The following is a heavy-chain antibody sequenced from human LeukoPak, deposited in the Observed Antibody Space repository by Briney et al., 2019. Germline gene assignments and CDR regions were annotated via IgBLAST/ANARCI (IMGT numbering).Heavy chain of an antibody. Sequence: ASVKVSCKASGYTFTSYGISWVRQAPGQGLEWMGWISAYNGNTNYAQKLQGRVTMTTDTSTSTAYMELRSLRSDDTAAYYCASNFYDILTGARYDAFDIWGQGTMVTVSS. CDR2: ISAYNGNT. CDR3: ASNFYDILTGARYDAFDI. CDR1: GYTFTSYG. J-gene: IGHJ3*02. D-gene: IGHD3-9*01. V-gene: IGHV1-18*01.